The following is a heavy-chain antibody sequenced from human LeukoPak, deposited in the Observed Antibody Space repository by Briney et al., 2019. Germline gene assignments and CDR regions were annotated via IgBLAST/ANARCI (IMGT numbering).Heavy chain of an antibody. CDR3: ARDDRRTYDSSGYEVYYFDY. CDR1: GYTFPSYF. CDR2: INPTGGST. V-gene: IGHV1-46*01. D-gene: IGHD3-22*01. Sequence: ASVKVSCKASGYTFPSYFMHWVRQAPGQGLEWMGIINPTGGSTTYAQKFQGRVTMTRDTSTSTVYMELSSLRSEDTAVYYCARDDRRTYDSSGYEVYYFDYWGQGTLVTVSS. J-gene: IGHJ4*02.